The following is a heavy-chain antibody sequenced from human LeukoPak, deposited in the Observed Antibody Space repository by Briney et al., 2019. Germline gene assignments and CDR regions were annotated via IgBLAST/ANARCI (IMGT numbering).Heavy chain of an antibody. V-gene: IGHV4-59*01. D-gene: IGHD2/OR15-2a*01. J-gene: IGHJ4*02. CDR1: GGSISSYY. Sequence: SETLSLTCTVSGGSISSYYWSWLRQPAGKGLGWVGYSYYSGSTNYNPSLKSRVTISVDTSKNQFSLKLSSVTAADTAVYYCASLWRGYFYYWGQGTLVTVSS. CDR3: ASLWRGYFYY. CDR2: SYYSGST.